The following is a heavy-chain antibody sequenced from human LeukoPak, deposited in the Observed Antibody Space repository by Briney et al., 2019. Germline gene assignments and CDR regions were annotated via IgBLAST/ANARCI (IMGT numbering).Heavy chain of an antibody. D-gene: IGHD1-7*01. CDR2: INHSGST. CDR1: GGSFSGYY. CDR3: ARGYRTTTYNWFDP. J-gene: IGHJ5*02. V-gene: IGHV4-34*01. Sequence: SETLSLTCAVYGGSFSGYYWSWIRQPPGKGLEWIGEINHSGSTNYNPSLKSRDTISVDTSKNQFSLKLSSVTAADTAVYYCARGYRTTTYNWFDPWGQGTLVTVSS.